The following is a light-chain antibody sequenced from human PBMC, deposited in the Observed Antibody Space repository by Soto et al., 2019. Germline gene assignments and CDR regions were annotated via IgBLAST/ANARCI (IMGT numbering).Light chain of an antibody. CDR3: QQFNNYGT. CDR1: QGISSA. Sequence: ALQLTQSPSSLSASVGDRVTITCRASQGISSALAWYQQKPGKAPKLLIYDASSLESGVPSRFSGSGSGTDFTLTISSLQPEDFATYYCQQFNNYGTFGQGTRLEIK. V-gene: IGKV1D-13*01. J-gene: IGKJ5*01. CDR2: DAS.